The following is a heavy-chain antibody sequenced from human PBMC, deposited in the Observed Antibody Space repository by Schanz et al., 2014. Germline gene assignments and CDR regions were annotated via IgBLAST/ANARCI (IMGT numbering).Heavy chain of an antibody. V-gene: IGHV3-23*04. J-gene: IGHJ4*02. Sequence: VQLVESGGGVVQPGRSLRLSCAASGFTFSSYAMSWVRQASGKGLEWVSAISGSGASTYYADSVKGRFTISRDNSKNTLYLQMNSLRAEDTAVYYCARLDSSSWYPRYWGQGTLVTVSS. CDR2: ISGSGAST. D-gene: IGHD6-13*01. CDR1: GFTFSSYA. CDR3: ARLDSSSWYPRY.